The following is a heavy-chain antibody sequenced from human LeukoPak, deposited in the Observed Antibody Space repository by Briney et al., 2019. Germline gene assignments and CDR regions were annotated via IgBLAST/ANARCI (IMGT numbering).Heavy chain of an antibody. CDR3: ARVSGSYYYDSSGYSNYYYMDV. CDR1: GGSISSHY. J-gene: IGHJ6*03. V-gene: IGHV4-59*11. D-gene: IGHD3-22*01. Sequence: SETLSLTRTVSGGSISSHYWSWLRQPPGKGLEWIGYIYYSGSTNYNPSLKSRVTISVDTSKNQFSLKLSSVTAADTAVYYCARVSGSYYYDSSGYSNYYYMDVWGKGTTVTVSS. CDR2: IYYSGST.